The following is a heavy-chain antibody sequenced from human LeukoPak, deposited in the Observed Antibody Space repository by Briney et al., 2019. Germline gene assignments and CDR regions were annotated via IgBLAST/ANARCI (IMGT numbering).Heavy chain of an antibody. CDR1: GNSLSETS. CDR3: ATADKWEPLDY. CDR2: FDPEDGEP. V-gene: IGHV1-24*01. J-gene: IGHJ4*02. Sequence: ASVKVSCKVSGNSLSETSIHWVRQAPGQWLELMGGFDPEDGEPIFAQRFQGRFSMTEDTSADTAYMELSSLRPEDTAVYYCATADKWEPLDYWGQGTLVTVYS. D-gene: IGHD1-26*01.